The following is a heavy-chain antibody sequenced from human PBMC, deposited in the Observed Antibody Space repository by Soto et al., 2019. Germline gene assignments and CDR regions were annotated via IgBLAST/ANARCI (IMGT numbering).Heavy chain of an antibody. V-gene: IGHV1-46*01. Sequence: ASVKVSCKAPRDTFTSYYINWVRQSPGQGLEWMGVINPHGGSTAYAQKFKGRVTLTRDTSASTVYMEVSSLTSEDTAMYYCARSSGGNFGIIMEGTNWFAPWGQGTLVTVSS. CDR3: ARSSGGNFGIIMEGTNWFAP. CDR2: INPHGGST. J-gene: IGHJ5*02. CDR1: RDTFTSYY. D-gene: IGHD3-16*01.